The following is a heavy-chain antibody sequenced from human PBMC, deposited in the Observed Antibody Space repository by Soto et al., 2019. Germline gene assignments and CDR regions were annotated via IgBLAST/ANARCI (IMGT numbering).Heavy chain of an antibody. V-gene: IGHV1-2*02. CDR3: ARGGGVGVAGSAAFDM. CDR1: GYPVTAYY. J-gene: IGHJ3*02. Sequence: QLHLVQSGAVVQKPGASVTVSCSASGYPVTAYYMHWVRQAPGRGLEWMGGINPATGAAKYTQTFQGRVTMTRDTSTSTVFMELSGLTSEDTAVFYWARGGGVGVAGSAAFDMWGQGTLVTVSS. CDR2: INPATGAA. D-gene: IGHD3-3*01.